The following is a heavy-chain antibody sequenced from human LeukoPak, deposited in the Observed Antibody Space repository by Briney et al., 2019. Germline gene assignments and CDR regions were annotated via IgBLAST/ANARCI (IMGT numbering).Heavy chain of an antibody. CDR3: ARELDGLDY. CDR2: IYYSGST. V-gene: IGHV4-59*01. J-gene: IGHJ4*02. D-gene: IGHD5-24*01. CDR1: GGSISSYY. Sequence: SETLSLTCTISGGSISSYYWSWIRQPPGKGLEWIGYIYYSGSTNYNPSLKSRVTISVDTSKNQFSLKLSSVTAADTAVYYCARELDGLDYWGQGTLVTVSS.